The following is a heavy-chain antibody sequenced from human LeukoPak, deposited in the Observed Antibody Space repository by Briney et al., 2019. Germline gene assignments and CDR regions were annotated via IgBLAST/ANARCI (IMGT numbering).Heavy chain of an antibody. D-gene: IGHD3-22*01. CDR1: GFTFSSYS. Sequence: PGGSLRLSCAASGFTFSSYSMNWVRQAPGKRLEWVSSISSSSSYIYYADSVKGRFTISRDNAKNSLYLQMNSLRAEDTAVYYCARDGHYYDSSGYRAFFDYWGQGTLVTVSS. CDR3: ARDGHYYDSSGYRAFFDY. J-gene: IGHJ4*02. CDR2: ISSSSSYI. V-gene: IGHV3-21*01.